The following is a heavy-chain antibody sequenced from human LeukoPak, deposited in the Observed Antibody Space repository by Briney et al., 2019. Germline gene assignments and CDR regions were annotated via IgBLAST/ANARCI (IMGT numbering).Heavy chain of an antibody. D-gene: IGHD2-15*01. CDR2: FDPEDGET. Sequence: ASVKVSCKVSGYTLTELSTHWVRQAPGKGLEWMGGFDPEDGETIYAQKFQGRVTMTEDTSTDTAYMELSSLRSEDTAVYYCATGVVVAATPRRANDYWGQGTLVTVSS. CDR3: ATGVVVAATPRRANDY. J-gene: IGHJ4*02. V-gene: IGHV1-24*01. CDR1: GYTLTELS.